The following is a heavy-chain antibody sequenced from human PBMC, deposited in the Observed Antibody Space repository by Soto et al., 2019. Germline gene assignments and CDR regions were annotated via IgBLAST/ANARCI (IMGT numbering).Heavy chain of an antibody. CDR3: AKDHGGYNYYFDY. CDR2: VSEYGDAT. V-gene: IGHV3-23*01. D-gene: IGHD5-12*01. J-gene: IGHJ4*02. CDR1: GLTLSNHA. Sequence: GGSLRLSCAASGLTLSNHAMTWVRQAPGKGLDWVSTVSEYGDATYYAGSVKGRFTISRDNSKNTLYLQMNSLRAEDMAVYYCAKDHGGYNYYFDYWGQGTLVTVSS.